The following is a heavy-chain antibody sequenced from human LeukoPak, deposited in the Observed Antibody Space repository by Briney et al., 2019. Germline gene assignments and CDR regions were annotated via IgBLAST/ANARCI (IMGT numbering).Heavy chain of an antibody. V-gene: IGHV3-30-3*01. Sequence: GGSLRLSCAASGFTFSSYAMHWVRQAPGKGLEWVAVISYDGSNKYYADSVKGRFTISRDNSKNTLYLQMNSQRAEDTAVYYCARDPDSSGYYGPGYWDQGTLVTVSS. CDR3: ARDPDSSGYYGPGY. J-gene: IGHJ4*02. CDR2: ISYDGSNK. D-gene: IGHD3-22*01. CDR1: GFTFSSYA.